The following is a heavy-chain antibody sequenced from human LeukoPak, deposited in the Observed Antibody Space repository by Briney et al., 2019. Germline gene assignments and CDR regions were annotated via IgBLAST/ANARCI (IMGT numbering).Heavy chain of an antibody. CDR3: ARQSLTDYDILTGYIDY. CDR2: IYYSGST. D-gene: IGHD3-9*01. Sequence: SETLSPTCTVSGGSISSSSYYWGWIRQPPGKGLEWIGSIYYSGSTYYNPSLKSRATISVDTSKNQFPLKLSSVTAADTAVYYCARQSLTDYDILTGYIDYWGQGTLVTVSS. CDR1: GGSISSSSYY. V-gene: IGHV4-39*01. J-gene: IGHJ4*02.